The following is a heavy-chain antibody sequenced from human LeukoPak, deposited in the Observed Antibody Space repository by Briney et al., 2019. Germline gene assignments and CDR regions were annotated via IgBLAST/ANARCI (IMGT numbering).Heavy chain of an antibody. Sequence: GGSLRLSCAASGFTFSSYSMNWVRQAPGKGLEWVSSISSSSSYIYYADSVKGRFTIFRDNSKNTLYLQMNNLRAEDTAVYYCARGPDTMDVWGQGTTVTVSS. CDR2: ISSSSSYI. CDR1: GFTFSSYS. V-gene: IGHV3-21*01. CDR3: ARGPDTMDV. J-gene: IGHJ6*02.